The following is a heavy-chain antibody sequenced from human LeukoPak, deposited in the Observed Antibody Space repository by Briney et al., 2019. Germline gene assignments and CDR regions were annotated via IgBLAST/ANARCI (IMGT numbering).Heavy chain of an antibody. V-gene: IGHV3-23*01. CDR1: GFTFSDYA. CDR2: ISGSGGMT. D-gene: IGHD1-26*01. Sequence: PGGSLRLSCAASGFTFSDYAMTWVRQAPGKGLEWVATISGSGGMTYYADSVKGRFTVSGDNSKNTLYLQMSSLTAADTAVYYCAKDRSIGTYYTFDHWGQGTLVTVSS. J-gene: IGHJ4*02. CDR3: AKDRSIGTYYTFDH.